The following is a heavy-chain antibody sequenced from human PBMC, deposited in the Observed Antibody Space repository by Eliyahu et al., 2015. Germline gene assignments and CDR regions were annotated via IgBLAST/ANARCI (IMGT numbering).Heavy chain of an antibody. CDR1: RGSISSSSNY. Sequence: QLQLQESGPGLVKTSETLSLTCSVSRGSISSSSNYWGWIRQPPGKGLEWIGIIYYSGITYYNPSLQSRVTISVDTSKNQFSLKLRFVSAADTAVYYCARGWSLDVWGQGTTVTVS. CDR3: ARGWSLDV. J-gene: IGHJ6*02. CDR2: IYYSGIT. V-gene: IGHV4-39*01. D-gene: IGHD3-3*01.